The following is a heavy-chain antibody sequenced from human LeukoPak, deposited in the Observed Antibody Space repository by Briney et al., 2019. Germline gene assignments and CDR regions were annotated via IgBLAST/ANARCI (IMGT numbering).Heavy chain of an antibody. D-gene: IGHD3-22*01. CDR2: IYHSGST. V-gene: IGHV4-4*02. CDR1: GGSISSSDW. Sequence: ASGTLSLTCAVSGGSISSSDWWIWVRQPPGKGLEWIGEIYHSGSTNYSPSLKSRVTISVDKSKNQFSLKLSSVTAADTAVYFCARRGYFDSTGYLNYWGQGTLVTVSS. CDR3: ARRGYFDSTGYLNY. J-gene: IGHJ4*02.